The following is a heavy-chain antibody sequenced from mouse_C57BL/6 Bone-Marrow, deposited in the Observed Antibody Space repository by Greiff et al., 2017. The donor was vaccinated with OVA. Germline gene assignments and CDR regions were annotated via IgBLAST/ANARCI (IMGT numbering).Heavy chain of an antibody. V-gene: IGHV5-4*01. Sequence: EVQRVESGGGLVKPGGSLKLSCAASGFTFSSYAMSWVRQTPEKRLEWVATISDGGSYTYYPDHVKGRFTISRDNAKNNLYLQMSHLKSEDTAMYYCGRGHYGSSSWFAYWGQGTLVTVSA. CDR3: GRGHYGSSSWFAY. J-gene: IGHJ3*01. CDR2: ISDGGSYT. D-gene: IGHD1-1*01. CDR1: GFTFSSYA.